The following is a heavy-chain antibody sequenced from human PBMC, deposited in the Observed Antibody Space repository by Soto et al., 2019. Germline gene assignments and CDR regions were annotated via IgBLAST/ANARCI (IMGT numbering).Heavy chain of an antibody. CDR2: IYYSGST. J-gene: IGHJ5*02. V-gene: IGHV4-39*01. CDR1: GGSISSSSYY. D-gene: IGHD6-6*01. Sequence: SETLSLTCTVSGGSISSSSYYWGWIRQPPGKGLEWIGSIYYSGSTYYNPSLKSRVTISVDTSRNQFSLKLSSVTAADTAVYYCARHRGQLARGGWFDPWGQGALVTVSS. CDR3: ARHRGQLARGGWFDP.